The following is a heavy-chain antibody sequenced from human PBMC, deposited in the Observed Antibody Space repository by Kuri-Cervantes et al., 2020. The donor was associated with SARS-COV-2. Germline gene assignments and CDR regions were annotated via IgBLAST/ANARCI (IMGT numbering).Heavy chain of an antibody. J-gene: IGHJ4*02. D-gene: IGHD2-2*01. Sequence: ASVKVSCKASGYTFAGYYMHWVRQAPGQGLEWMGWINPNSGGTNYAQKFQGRVTMTRDTSISTAYMELSSLRSEDTAVYYCARDPALGYCSSTSCQPLDYWGQGTLVTVSS. CDR1: GYTFAGYY. CDR3: ARDPALGYCSSTSCQPLDY. CDR2: INPNSGGT. V-gene: IGHV1-2*02.